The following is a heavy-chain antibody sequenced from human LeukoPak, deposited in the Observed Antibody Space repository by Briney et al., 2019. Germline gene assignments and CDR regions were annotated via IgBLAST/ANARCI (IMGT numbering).Heavy chain of an antibody. CDR1: GGSISSYY. V-gene: IGHV4-59*01. D-gene: IGHD3-10*01. J-gene: IGHJ6*03. CDR2: IYYSGST. Sequence: SETLSLTCTVSGGSISSYYWSWIRQPPGKGLEWIGYIYYSGSTNYNPSLKSRVTISVDTSKNQFSLKLSSVTAADTAVYYCARVEEGYGSGRRENYYYYYVDVWGKGTTVTISS. CDR3: ARVEEGYGSGRRENYYYYYVDV.